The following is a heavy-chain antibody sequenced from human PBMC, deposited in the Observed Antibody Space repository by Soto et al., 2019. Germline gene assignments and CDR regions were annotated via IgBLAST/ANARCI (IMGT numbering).Heavy chain of an antibody. V-gene: IGHV2-5*02. CDR3: EHRRGISHYVFEF. CDR2: IYWDDDK. CDR1: GVAVRTKEMS. J-gene: IGHJ4*02. Sequence: TPSRRVTVYISGVAVRTKEMSVGWIRQPPGKALEWLALIYWDDDKRYSPSLKSRLTITKDTSKNQVVLTVTNMDPVDTATYYCEHRRGISHYVFEFRGPGNLVTGSP. D-gene: IGHD3-16*01.